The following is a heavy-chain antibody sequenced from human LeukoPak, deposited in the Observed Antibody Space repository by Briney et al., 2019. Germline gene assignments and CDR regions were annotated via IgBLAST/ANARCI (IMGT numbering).Heavy chain of an antibody. V-gene: IGHV3-30*18. CDR2: ISYVGSDK. Sequence: PGGSLRLSCAASGFTFNIYWMSWVRQAPGKGLEWVAVISYVGSDKYYTDSVRGRFTISRDNSKTTLYLQMNSLRTEDTAVYYCAKGGEMGTIRGYFDYLGQGTLVTVSS. J-gene: IGHJ4*02. D-gene: IGHD5-24*01. CDR1: GFTFNIYW. CDR3: AKGGEMGTIRGYFDY.